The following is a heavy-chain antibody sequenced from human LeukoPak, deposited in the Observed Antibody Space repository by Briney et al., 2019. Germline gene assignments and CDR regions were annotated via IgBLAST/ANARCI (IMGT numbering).Heavy chain of an antibody. D-gene: IGHD6-25*01. Sequence: GGSLRLSCVASGFTFSSYAMNWVRQAPGKGLEWVSAISGSGGSTYYADSVKGRFTISRDNSKNTLYLQMNSLRDEDTAVYYCARSTHSSADYWGQGTLVTVSS. V-gene: IGHV3-23*01. J-gene: IGHJ4*02. CDR2: ISGSGGST. CDR3: ARSTHSSADY. CDR1: GFTFSSYA.